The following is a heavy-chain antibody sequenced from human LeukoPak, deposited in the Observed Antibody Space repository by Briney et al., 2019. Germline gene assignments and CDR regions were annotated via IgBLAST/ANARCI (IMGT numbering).Heavy chain of an antibody. CDR3: VSGLQWLY. CDR1: GFSLSSYW. V-gene: IGHV3-7*01. CDR2: INPDGSNM. D-gene: IGHD6-19*01. J-gene: IGHJ4*02. Sequence: GGSLRLSCAASGFSLSSYWMSWVRQAPGKGLEWVANINPDGSNMLYVDSVKGRFTISRDNAKNSLYLQMNNLRAEDTAVYFCVSGLQWLYWGQGTLVTVSS.